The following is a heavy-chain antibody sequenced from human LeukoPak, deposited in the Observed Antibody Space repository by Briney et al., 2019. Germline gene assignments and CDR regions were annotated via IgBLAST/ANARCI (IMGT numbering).Heavy chain of an antibody. V-gene: IGHV4-38-2*02. J-gene: IGHJ4*02. Sequence: SETLSLTCTVSGYSISSGYYWGWIRQPPGKGLEWIGSIYHSGSTYYNPSLKSRVTISVDTSKNQFSLKLSSVTAADTAVYYCARYDSSGYYLSYFDYWGQGTLVTVSS. CDR3: ARYDSSGYYLSYFDY. D-gene: IGHD3-22*01. CDR2: IYHSGST. CDR1: GYSISSGYY.